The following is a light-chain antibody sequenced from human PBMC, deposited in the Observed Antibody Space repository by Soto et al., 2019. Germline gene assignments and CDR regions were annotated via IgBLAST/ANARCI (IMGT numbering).Light chain of an antibody. Sequence: QSVLTQPHSVSGSPGQSVTISCTGTSSDVGAYNFVSWYQQHPGKSPKLMVFDVTERPSGVPDRFSGSKSGNTASLTISGLQAEDEADYYCCSYSGNYVVFGGVTKVTVL. CDR3: CSYSGNYVV. CDR2: DVT. CDR1: SSDVGAYNF. V-gene: IGLV2-11*01. J-gene: IGLJ2*01.